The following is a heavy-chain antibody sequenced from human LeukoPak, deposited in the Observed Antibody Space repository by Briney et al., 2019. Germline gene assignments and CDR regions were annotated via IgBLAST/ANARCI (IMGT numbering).Heavy chain of an antibody. D-gene: IGHD4-17*01. V-gene: IGHV3-48*03. Sequence: GGSLRLSCAGSGFPFSSYEMNWLRQAPGKGLEWVSHIDSSGITIYYGDSVKGRFTISRDNAKNSIYLQMDSLRVEDTAIYYCARDSVGDLPDYWGQGTPVTVSS. CDR2: IDSSGITI. CDR3: ARDSVGDLPDY. CDR1: GFPFSSYE. J-gene: IGHJ4*02.